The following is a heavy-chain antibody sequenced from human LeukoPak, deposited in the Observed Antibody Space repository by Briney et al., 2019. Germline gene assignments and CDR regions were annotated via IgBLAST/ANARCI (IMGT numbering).Heavy chain of an antibody. CDR3: ARLNVGN. Sequence: GSLRLSCAASGFIFSDHYMSWIRQPPGKGLEWIGYINYSGGTNYNPSLKSRVTISVDTSKNQFFLRLSSVTAADTAVYYCARLNVGNWGQGTLVTVSS. V-gene: IGHV4-59*08. CDR1: GFIFSDHY. D-gene: IGHD1-26*01. CDR2: INYSGGT. J-gene: IGHJ4*02.